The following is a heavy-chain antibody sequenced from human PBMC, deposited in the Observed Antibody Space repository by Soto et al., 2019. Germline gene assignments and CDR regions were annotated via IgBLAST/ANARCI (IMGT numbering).Heavy chain of an antibody. V-gene: IGHV3-33*01. Sequence: QEQLVESGGGVVQPGRSLRLSCAASGFTFSSYGMHWVRQAPGKGLEWVAVIWYDGSNKYYADSVKGRFTISRDNSKNTLYLQMNSLRAEDTAVYYCARDGGERLLGGMDVWGQGTTVTVSS. CDR3: ARDGGERLLGGMDV. J-gene: IGHJ6*02. CDR1: GFTFSSYG. CDR2: IWYDGSNK. D-gene: IGHD3-16*01.